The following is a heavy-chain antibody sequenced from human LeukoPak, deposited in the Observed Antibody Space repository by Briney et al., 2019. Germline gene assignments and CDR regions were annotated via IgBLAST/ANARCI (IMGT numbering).Heavy chain of an antibody. CDR3: ASTLVVPAAMDWFDP. CDR1: GGTFSSYA. CDR2: IIPILGIA. V-gene: IGHV1-69*04. J-gene: IGHJ5*02. Sequence: GASVKVSCKASGGTFSSYAISWVRQAPGQGLEWMGRIIPILGIANYAQKFQGRVTITADKSTSTAYMELSSLRSEDTAGYYCASTLVVPAAMDWFDPWGQGTLVTVSS. D-gene: IGHD2-2*01.